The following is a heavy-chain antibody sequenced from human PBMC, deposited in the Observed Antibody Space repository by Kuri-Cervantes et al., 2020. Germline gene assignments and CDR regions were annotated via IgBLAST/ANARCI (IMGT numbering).Heavy chain of an antibody. CDR3: ASREYSSGWYANWFDP. CDR1: GGSFSGYY. V-gene: IGHV4-34*01. CDR2: INHSGST. D-gene: IGHD6-19*01. Sequence: SETLSLTCAVYGGSFSGYYWSWIRQPPGKGLEWIGEINHSGSTNYNPSLKSRVTISVDKSKNQFSLKPSSVTAADTAVYYCASREYSSGWYANWFDPWGQGTLVTVSS. J-gene: IGHJ5*02.